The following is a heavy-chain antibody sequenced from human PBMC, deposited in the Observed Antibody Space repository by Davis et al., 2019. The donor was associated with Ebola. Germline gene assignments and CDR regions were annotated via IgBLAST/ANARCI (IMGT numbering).Heavy chain of an antibody. D-gene: IGHD3-10*01. CDR1: GFTFSSYG. CDR3: AKDRSRHLLLWSPTYMDV. Sequence: GESLKISCAASGFTFSSYGMHWVRQAPGKGLEWVAVIWYDGSNKYYADSVKGRFTISRDNSKNTLYLQMNSLRAEDTAVYYCAKDRSRHLLLWSPTYMDVWGKGTTVTVSS. V-gene: IGHV3-30*02. J-gene: IGHJ6*03. CDR2: IWYDGSNK.